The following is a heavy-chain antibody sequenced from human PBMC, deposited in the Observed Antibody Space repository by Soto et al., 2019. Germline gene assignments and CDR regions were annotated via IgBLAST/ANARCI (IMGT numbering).Heavy chain of an antibody. CDR1: GGSISSYY. J-gene: IGHJ5*02. D-gene: IGHD3-3*01. V-gene: IGHV4-59*01. CDR3: ARFSPEKRFPGDFWSGPGGGWFDP. Sequence: QVQLQESGPGLVKPSETLSLTCTVSGGSISSYYWSWIRQPPGKGLEWIGYIYYSGSTNYNPSLKSRVTISVDTSKNQFSLKLSSVTAADTAVYYCARFSPEKRFPGDFWSGPGGGWFDPWGQGTLVTVSS. CDR2: IYYSGST.